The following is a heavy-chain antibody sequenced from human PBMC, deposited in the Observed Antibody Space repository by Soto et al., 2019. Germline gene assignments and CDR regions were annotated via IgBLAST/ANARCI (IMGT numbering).Heavy chain of an antibody. D-gene: IGHD1-26*01. CDR1: GFTFNFFA. J-gene: IGHJ3*02. CDR3: ARDIWWEPGVDAFHI. V-gene: IGHV3-30-3*01. CDR2: VSKDGSNT. Sequence: QVQLVESGGGVVQPGRSLRLSCAASGFTFNFFAMHWVRQAPGKGLEWVAAVSKDGSNTYYADSVKGRFTIPRDNPKNTLYLQMNSLRVEDTAVYYCARDIWWEPGVDAFHIWGQGTMVTVSP.